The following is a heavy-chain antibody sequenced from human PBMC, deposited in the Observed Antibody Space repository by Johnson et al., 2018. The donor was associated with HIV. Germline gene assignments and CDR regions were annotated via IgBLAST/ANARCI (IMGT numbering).Heavy chain of an antibody. CDR2: IWYDGSNK. CDR1: GFTFSTYG. J-gene: IGHJ3*02. Sequence: QLVESGGGVVQPGRSLRLSCAASGFTFSTYGMHWVRQAPGKGLEWVALIWYDGSNKYYADSVKGRFTISRDNSKNTLYLQMNSLRAEDTAVYYCARGRRIQLWLLADAFDIWGQGTMVTVSS. V-gene: IGHV3-33*01. CDR3: ARGRRIQLWLLADAFDI. D-gene: IGHD5-18*01.